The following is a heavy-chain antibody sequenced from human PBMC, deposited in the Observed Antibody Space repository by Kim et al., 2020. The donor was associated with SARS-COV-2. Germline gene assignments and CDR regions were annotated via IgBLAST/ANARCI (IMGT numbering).Heavy chain of an antibody. CDR1: GFTFSSYA. V-gene: IGHV3-23*01. J-gene: IGHJ3*02. D-gene: IGHD2-2*01. Sequence: GGSLRLSCAASGFTFSSYAMSWVRQAPGKGLEWVSAISGSGGSTYYADSVKGRFTISSDNSKNTLYLQMNSLRAEDTAVYYCAKRRWYQLLWGAFDIWGQGTMVTVSS. CDR2: ISGSGGST. CDR3: AKRRWYQLLWGAFDI.